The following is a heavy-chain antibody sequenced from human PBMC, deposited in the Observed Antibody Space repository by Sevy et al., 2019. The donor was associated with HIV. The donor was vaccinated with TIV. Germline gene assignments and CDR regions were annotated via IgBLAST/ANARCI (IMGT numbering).Heavy chain of an antibody. V-gene: IGHV3-30*18. J-gene: IGHJ6*02. D-gene: IGHD1-20*01. CDR3: AKDGGGMTGTNIYYYYDMDV. Sequence: GGSLRLSCAASGFTFSSYGMHWVRQAPGKGLEWVAVISYDGSNKYYADSVKGRFTISRDNSKNTLYLQMNSLRAEDTAVYYCAKDGGGMTGTNIYYYYDMDVWGQGTTVTVSS. CDR1: GFTFSSYG. CDR2: ISYDGSNK.